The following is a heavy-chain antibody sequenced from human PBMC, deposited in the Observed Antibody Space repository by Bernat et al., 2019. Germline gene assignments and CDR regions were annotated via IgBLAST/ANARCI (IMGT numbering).Heavy chain of an antibody. Sequence: QVQLVESGGGVVQPGRSLRLSCAASGFTFSSYGMHWVRQAPGKGLEWVAVIWYDGSNKYYADSVKGRFTISRDNSKNTLYLQMNSLRAEDTAVYYCARGLTGSEKRFDYWGQGTLVTVSS. V-gene: IGHV3-33*01. D-gene: IGHD2-15*01. J-gene: IGHJ4*02. CDR3: ARGLTGSEKRFDY. CDR1: GFTFSSYG. CDR2: IWYDGSNK.